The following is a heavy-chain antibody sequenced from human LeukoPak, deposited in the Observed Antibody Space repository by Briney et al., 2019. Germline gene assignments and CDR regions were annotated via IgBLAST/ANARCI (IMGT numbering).Heavy chain of an antibody. V-gene: IGHV3-64D*06. Sequence: GGSLRLSCSAPGFTLSSYAMHWVRRAPGKVVEYVSAISCNGGSTYYADAVKGRFTISRDNSKNTLYLQMSSLRAEDTAVYYCVKDGRRGYSYGYSDYWGQGTLVTVSS. CDR1: GFTLSSYA. CDR2: ISCNGGST. J-gene: IGHJ4*02. D-gene: IGHD5-18*01. CDR3: VKDGRRGYSYGYSDY.